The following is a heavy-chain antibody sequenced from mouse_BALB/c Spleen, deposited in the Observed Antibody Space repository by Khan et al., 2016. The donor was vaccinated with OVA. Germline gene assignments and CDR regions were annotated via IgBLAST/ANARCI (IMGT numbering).Heavy chain of an antibody. Sequence: EVQLQESGAELVKPGASVKLSCTASGFNIKDTYIHWVKQRPGQGLEWIGRITPANGNTEYDPKFQGKATMRADKSSNTAYLQLSSLTSGDTAVYYCVRTSYEPRNFDVWGAGTTVTVSS. J-gene: IGHJ1*01. V-gene: IGHV14-3*02. CDR2: ITPANGNT. D-gene: IGHD2-10*01. CDR3: VRTSYEPRNFDV. CDR1: GFNIKDTY.